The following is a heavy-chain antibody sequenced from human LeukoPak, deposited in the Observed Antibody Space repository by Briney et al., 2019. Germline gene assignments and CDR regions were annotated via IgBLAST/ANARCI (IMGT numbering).Heavy chain of an antibody. D-gene: IGHD1-1*01. CDR3: ARGMIGTPPLEN. CDR1: GYTFTSYY. CDR2: VNPSGGAT. J-gene: IGHJ4*02. V-gene: IGHV1-46*01. Sequence: ASVKVSCKASGYTFTSYYMHWVRQAPGQGLEWMGIVNPSGGATSYAQKFQGRVTMTRDTSTSTVYMELSSLRSDDTAVYYCARGMIGTPPLENWGQGILVTVSS.